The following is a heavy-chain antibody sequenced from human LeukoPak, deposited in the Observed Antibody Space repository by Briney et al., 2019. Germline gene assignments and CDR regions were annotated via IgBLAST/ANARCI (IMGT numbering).Heavy chain of an antibody. D-gene: IGHD6-13*01. Sequence: PGGSLRLSCAAAGFTLSTYAMSWVRQAPGKGLEWVSAISGSGDSAYYADSVKGRFTTSRDNAKNSLYLQMNSLRAEDTAVYYCARVGSSWSLGWFDPWGQGTLVTVSS. J-gene: IGHJ5*02. CDR1: GFTLSTYA. V-gene: IGHV3-23*01. CDR3: ARVGSSWSLGWFDP. CDR2: ISGSGDSA.